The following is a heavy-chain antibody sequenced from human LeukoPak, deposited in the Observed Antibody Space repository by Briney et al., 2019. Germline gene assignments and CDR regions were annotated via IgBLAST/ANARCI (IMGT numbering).Heavy chain of an antibody. J-gene: IGHJ4*02. CDR1: GFTFSSYW. Sequence: GGSLRLSCAASGFTFSSYWMHWVRQAPGKGLVWVSRINSDGSSTSYADSVKGRFTISRDNAKNTLYLQMNSLRAEDTAVYYCARGPRAVAGTANYWGQGTLVTVSS. CDR2: INSDGSST. CDR3: ARGPRAVAGTANY. D-gene: IGHD6-19*01. V-gene: IGHV3-74*01.